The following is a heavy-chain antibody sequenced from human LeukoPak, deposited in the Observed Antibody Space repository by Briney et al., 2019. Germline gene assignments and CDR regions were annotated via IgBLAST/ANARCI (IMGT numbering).Heavy chain of an antibody. CDR2: ITGSSSYI. CDR3: ASGFSSSPYFDY. J-gene: IGHJ4*02. D-gene: IGHD6-6*01. V-gene: IGHV3-21*01. CDR1: GSTFSTYY. Sequence: GGSLRLSCAASGSTFSTYYMNWVRQAPGKGVEWVSFITGSSSYIYYTDSVKGRFTISRDNAKNSLFLQMNSLRDEDTAVYYCASGFSSSPYFDYWGQGTLVTVSS.